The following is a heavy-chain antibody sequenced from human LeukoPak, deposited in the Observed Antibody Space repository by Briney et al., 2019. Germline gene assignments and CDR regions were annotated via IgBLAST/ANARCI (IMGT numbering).Heavy chain of an antibody. CDR2: IIPILGIA. V-gene: IGHV1-69*10. Sequence: SVKVSCKASGGTFSSYTISWVRQAPGQGLEWMGGIIPILGIADYAQKFQGRVTITADKSTSTAYMELSSLRSEDTAVYYCARDLRGYSGSYYWFDPWGQGTLVTVSS. CDR3: ARDLRGYSGSYYWFDP. J-gene: IGHJ5*02. D-gene: IGHD1-26*01. CDR1: GGTFSSYT.